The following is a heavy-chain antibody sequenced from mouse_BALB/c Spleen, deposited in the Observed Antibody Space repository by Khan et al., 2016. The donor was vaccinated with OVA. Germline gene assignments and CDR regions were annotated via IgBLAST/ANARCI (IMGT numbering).Heavy chain of an antibody. V-gene: IGHV1-80*01. CDR3: AREGYDGYYRAWFAY. Sequence: QVQLKQSGAELVRPGSSVKISCKASGHAFSDYWMNWVKQRPGQGLEWIGQIYPGDGDSNYNGKFTGKATLTVDKASSSAYMQLSSLTSEDSAVYFCAREGYDGYYRAWFAYWGQGTLVTVSA. J-gene: IGHJ3*01. CDR1: GHAFSDYW. CDR2: IYPGDGDS. D-gene: IGHD2-3*01.